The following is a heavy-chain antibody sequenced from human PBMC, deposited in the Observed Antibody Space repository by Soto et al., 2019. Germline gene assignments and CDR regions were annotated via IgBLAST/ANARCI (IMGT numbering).Heavy chain of an antibody. Sequence: SETLSLTSAVYGGSLSGYYWSWIRQPPGKGLEWIGYIYYSGSTNYNPSLKSRVTISVDTSKNQFSLKLSSVTAADTAVYYCARVLRYCSSTSCYAYYYYGMDVWGQGTTVTVSS. D-gene: IGHD2-2*01. CDR2: IYYSGST. J-gene: IGHJ6*02. V-gene: IGHV4-59*01. CDR1: GGSLSGYY. CDR3: ARVLRYCSSTSCYAYYYYGMDV.